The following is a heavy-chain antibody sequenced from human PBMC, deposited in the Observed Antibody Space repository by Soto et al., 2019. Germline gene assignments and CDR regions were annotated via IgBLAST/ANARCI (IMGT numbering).Heavy chain of an antibody. Sequence: SETLSLTCAVYGGSFSGYYWSWIRQPPGKGLEWIGEINHSGSTNYNPSLKSRVTISVDTSKNQFSLKLSSVIAADTAVYYCARSAGATIPYNWFDPWGQGTLVTVSS. V-gene: IGHV4-34*01. J-gene: IGHJ5*02. CDR2: INHSGST. CDR3: ARSAGATIPYNWFDP. D-gene: IGHD1-26*01. CDR1: GGSFSGYY.